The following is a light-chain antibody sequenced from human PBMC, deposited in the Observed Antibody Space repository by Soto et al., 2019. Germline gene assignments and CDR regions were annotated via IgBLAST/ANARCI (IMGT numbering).Light chain of an antibody. CDR2: DAS. V-gene: IGKV1-33*01. CDR1: QDISNY. Sequence: DIQMTQSPSSLSASVGDRVTITCQASQDISNYLNWYQQKPGKAPKLLIYDASNLETGVPSRFSGSGSGTDFTFTISSLQPEDIATYYCQQYDNLPWTFGQGTKGESK. J-gene: IGKJ1*01. CDR3: QQYDNLPWT.